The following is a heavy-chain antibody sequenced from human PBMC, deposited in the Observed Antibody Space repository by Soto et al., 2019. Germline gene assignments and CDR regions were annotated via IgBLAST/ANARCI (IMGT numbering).Heavy chain of an antibody. Sequence: GASVKVSCKASGYTFINFDISWVRQAAGQGLEWLGRMNPGSGKTGYASKFQGRVAMTRDASTGTSHLELSSLTSDDTAIYYCARLTGVFRLVLDYWGQGTQVTVSS. CDR2: MNPGSGKT. V-gene: IGHV1-8*02. J-gene: IGHJ4*02. CDR3: ARLTGVFRLVLDY. CDR1: GYTFINFD. D-gene: IGHD3-16*01.